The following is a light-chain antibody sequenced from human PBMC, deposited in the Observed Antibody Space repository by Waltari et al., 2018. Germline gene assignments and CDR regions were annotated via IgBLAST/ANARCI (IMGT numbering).Light chain of an antibody. V-gene: IGKV3-11*01. CDR3: QQRSNWPPFT. Sequence: IVLTQSPATLSLSPGEGATLSCRASQSVGSYLASYQQQPGQPPRLLIYDASNRATCIPVRLSGSGSGTDVTLTISSLEPEDVAVYYCQQRSNWPPFTFGPGTKVDMK. CDR2: DAS. CDR1: QSVGSY. J-gene: IGKJ3*01.